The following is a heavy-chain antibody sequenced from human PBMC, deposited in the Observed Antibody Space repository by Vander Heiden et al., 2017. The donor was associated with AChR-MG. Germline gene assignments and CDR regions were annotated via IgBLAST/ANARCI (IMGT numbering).Heavy chain of an antibody. Sequence: EVQLVESGGGLVKPGGSLRLSCPASGFTSSNAWLSGVRQAPGKGLEWVGRIKSKTDGGTTDYAAPVKGRFTISRDDSKNTLYLQMNSLKTEDTAVYYCTTDFSSSWYGYYYYGMDVWGQGTTVTVSS. D-gene: IGHD6-13*01. CDR1: GFTSSNAW. V-gene: IGHV3-15*01. CDR2: IKSKTDGGTT. CDR3: TTDFSSSWYGYYYYGMDV. J-gene: IGHJ6*02.